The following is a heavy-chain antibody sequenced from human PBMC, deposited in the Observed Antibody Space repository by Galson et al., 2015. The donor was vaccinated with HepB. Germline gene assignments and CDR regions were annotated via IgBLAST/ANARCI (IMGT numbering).Heavy chain of an antibody. D-gene: IGHD6-19*01. J-gene: IGHJ4*02. V-gene: IGHV3-48*03. CDR1: GFTFTSCE. CDR3: AKDPYLYSALAGTMAGFDY. CDR2: ISSSGSTI. Sequence: SLRLSCAASGFTFTSCEMNWVRQAPGKGLEWVSYISSSGSTIYYADSVKGRLAISRDNSKNTLYLQMNSLRAEDTALYYCAKDPYLYSALAGTMAGFDYWGQGTLVTVSS.